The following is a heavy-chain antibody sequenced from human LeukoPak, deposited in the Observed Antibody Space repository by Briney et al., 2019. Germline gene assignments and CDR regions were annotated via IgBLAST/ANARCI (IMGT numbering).Heavy chain of an antibody. CDR1: GFTFSDYY. CDR3: ARMAHSSSWYVLDYYYYMDV. V-gene: IGHV3-11*01. J-gene: IGHJ6*03. CDR2: ISSSGSTI. D-gene: IGHD6-13*01. Sequence: PGGSLRLSCAASGFTFSDYYMSWIRQAPGKGLEWVSYISSSGSTIYYADSVKVRFTISRDNAKNSLYLQMNSLRAEDTAVYYCARMAHSSSWYVLDYYYYMDVWGKGITVTVSS.